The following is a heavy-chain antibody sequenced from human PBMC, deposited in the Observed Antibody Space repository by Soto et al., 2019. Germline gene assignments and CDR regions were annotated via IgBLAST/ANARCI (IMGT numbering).Heavy chain of an antibody. CDR1: GGSISSSSYY. Sequence: SETLSVTCAVSGGSISSSSYYWGWFRQPPGKGLEWIGSIYYSGSTYYNPSLKSRVTISVDTSKNQSSLKLSSVTAADTAVYYCARLVDTAKSNWFDPWGQGTLVTVSS. CDR3: ARLVDTAKSNWFDP. D-gene: IGHD5-18*01. J-gene: IGHJ5*02. CDR2: IYYSGST. V-gene: IGHV4-39*01.